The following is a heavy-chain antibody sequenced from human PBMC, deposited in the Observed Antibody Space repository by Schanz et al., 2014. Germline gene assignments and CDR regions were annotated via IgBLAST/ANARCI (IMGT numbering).Heavy chain of an antibody. J-gene: IGHJ3*01. CDR3: ARDSESGGGDGFDF. Sequence: QVQLVESGGGVVQPGRSLRLSCAASGFTFSSYGMHWVRQGPGKGLEWVAVISFDGSNKYHADSVKGRFTISRDNSKNTLYLQMISLRPEDTAVYYCARDSESGGGDGFDFWGQGTMVTVSS. CDR1: GFTFSSYG. CDR2: ISFDGSNK. D-gene: IGHD3-10*01. V-gene: IGHV3-30*03.